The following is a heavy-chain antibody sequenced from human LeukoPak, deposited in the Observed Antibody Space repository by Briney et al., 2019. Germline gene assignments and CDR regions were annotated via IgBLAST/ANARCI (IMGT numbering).Heavy chain of an antibody. Sequence: ASVKVSCKASGGTFSSYAISWVRQAPGQGLEWMGRIIPILGIANYAQKFQGRVTITADKSTSTAYMELSSLRSEDTAVYYCARVGSQQLGRADYYGMDVWGQGTTVTVSS. CDR2: IIPILGIA. V-gene: IGHV1-69*04. J-gene: IGHJ6*02. CDR1: GGTFSSYA. CDR3: ARVGSQQLGRADYYGMDV. D-gene: IGHD6-13*01.